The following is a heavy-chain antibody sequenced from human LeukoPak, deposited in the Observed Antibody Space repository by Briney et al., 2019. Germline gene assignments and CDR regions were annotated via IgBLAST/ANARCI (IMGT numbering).Heavy chain of an antibody. CDR1: GFTFISYA. CDR3: VKGDTVTTRPNFDY. Sequence: GGSLRLSCAASGFTFISYAIHWVRQAPGKGLEWVAVISFHGTDTFYADSVKGRFTISRDNSKNTLFLQMNTLRVEDTAIYYCVKGDTVTTRPNFDYWGQGTLVTVSS. V-gene: IGHV3-30*04. J-gene: IGHJ4*02. D-gene: IGHD4-17*01. CDR2: ISFHGTDT.